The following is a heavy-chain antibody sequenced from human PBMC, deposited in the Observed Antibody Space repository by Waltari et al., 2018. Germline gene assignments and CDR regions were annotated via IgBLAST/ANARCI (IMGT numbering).Heavy chain of an antibody. CDR3: ARQNYYDSSGYYSDIGVFDY. Sequence: EVQLVQSGAEVKKPGESLKISCKGSGYSFTSYWIGWVRQMPGKGLEWMGIIYPGDSDTRYSPSFQGQVTISAYKSSSTAYLQWSSLKASDTAMYYCARQNYYDSSGYYSDIGVFDYWGQGTLVTVSS. V-gene: IGHV5-51*01. J-gene: IGHJ4*02. D-gene: IGHD3-22*01. CDR1: GYSFTSYW. CDR2: IYPGDSDT.